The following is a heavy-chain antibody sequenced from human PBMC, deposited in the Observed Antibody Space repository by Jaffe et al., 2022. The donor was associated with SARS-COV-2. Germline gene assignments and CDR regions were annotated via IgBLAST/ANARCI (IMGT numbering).Heavy chain of an antibody. J-gene: IGHJ4*02. CDR2: IWYSGGT. Sequence: QVQLQESGPGLVKPSETLSLTCDVSDYSITIGYYWGWIRQPPGKGLEWLGMIWYSGGTNISPFLKSRVTMSIDKSKRQFSLKLSSVTAADTAVYFCARYNGDYTAFDFWGRGTLVTVSS. CDR3: ARYNGDYTAFDF. D-gene: IGHD4-17*01. V-gene: IGHV4-38-2*01. CDR1: DYSITIGYY.